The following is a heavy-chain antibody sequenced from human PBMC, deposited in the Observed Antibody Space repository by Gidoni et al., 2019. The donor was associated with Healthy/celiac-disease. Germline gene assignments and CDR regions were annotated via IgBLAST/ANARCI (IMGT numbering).Heavy chain of an antibody. V-gene: IGHV3-23*01. Sequence: EVQLLESGGGLVQPGGSLRLSCAASGFTFSSYAMSWVRQAPGKGLEWVSAISGSGGSTYYADSVKGRFTISRDNSKNTLYLQMTSLRAEDTAVYYCAKDFAQAPDAFDIWGQGTMDTVSS. J-gene: IGHJ3*02. CDR1: GFTFSSYA. CDR3: AKDFAQAPDAFDI. CDR2: ISGSGGST.